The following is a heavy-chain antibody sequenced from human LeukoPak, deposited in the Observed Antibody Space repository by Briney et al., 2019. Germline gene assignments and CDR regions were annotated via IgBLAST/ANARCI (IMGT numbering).Heavy chain of an antibody. D-gene: IGHD2-15*01. V-gene: IGHV3-23*01. CDR3: AKGSGGSCSGATCYDFDC. CDR2: IVGSGGST. J-gene: IGHJ4*02. Sequence: GGSLRLSCAASGFTFSSNGMNWVRQAPGKRLEWVSSIVGSGGSTYYADSVKGRFTISRDNSKNTLYLQMNSLRAEDTAVYYCAKGSGGSCSGATCYDFDCWGQGTLVTVSS. CDR1: GFTFSSNG.